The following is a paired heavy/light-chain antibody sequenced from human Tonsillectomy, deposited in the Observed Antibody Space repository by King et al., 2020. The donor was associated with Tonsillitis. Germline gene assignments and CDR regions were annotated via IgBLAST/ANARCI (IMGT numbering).Light chain of an antibody. CDR2: GNN. CDR1: SSNIGAHYD. J-gene: IGLJ2*01. Sequence: QSVLTQPPSVSGAPGQRVTISCTGSSSNIGAHYDVHWYQHLPGTAPKLLIYGNNNRPSGVPDRFSGSKSGTSASLAITGLQAEDEADYYCQSYDSSLSGSKIFGGGTKLTVL. CDR3: QSYDSSLSGSKI. V-gene: IGLV1-40*01.
Heavy chain of an antibody. V-gene: IGHV1-69*06. CDR3: ARDRLGLLTAIDDALDI. CDR1: GGTLNSYV. D-gene: IGHD2-21*02. J-gene: IGHJ3*02. Sequence: QVQLVQSGAEVKKPGSSVKVSCKASGGTLNSYVTNWVRQAPGQGLEWMGGFIPMFNTATYAQKFQGRVTITADTSTSTAYMELSSLRSEDTAIYYCARDRLGLLTAIDDALDIWGQGTVVTVSS. CDR2: FIPMFNTA.